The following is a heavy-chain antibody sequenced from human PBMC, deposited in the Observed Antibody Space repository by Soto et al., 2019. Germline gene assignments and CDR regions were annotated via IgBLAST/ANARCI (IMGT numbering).Heavy chain of an antibody. CDR3: ARESYYYDSSGYPHAFDI. D-gene: IGHD3-22*01. CDR2: INPNSGGT. Sequence: ASVKVSCKASGYTFTGYYMHWVRQAPGQGLEWMGWINPNSGGTNYAQKFQGWVTMTRDTSISTAYMELSRLRSDDTAVYYCARESYYYDSSGYPHAFDIWGQGTMVTVSS. V-gene: IGHV1-2*04. CDR1: GYTFTGYY. J-gene: IGHJ3*02.